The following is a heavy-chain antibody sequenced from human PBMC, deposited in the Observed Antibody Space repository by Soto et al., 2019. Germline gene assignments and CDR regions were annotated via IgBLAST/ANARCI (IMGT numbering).Heavy chain of an antibody. CDR3: AREHDYSNYGYYYMDV. CDR1: GFTFSSCW. J-gene: IGHJ6*03. Sequence: PGGSLRLSCAASGFTFSSCWMSWGRQAPGKGLEWVANIKQDGSEKYYVDSVKGRFTISRDNAKNSLYLQMNSLRAEDTAVYYCAREHDYSNYGYYYMDVWGKGTTVTVSS. CDR2: IKQDGSEK. V-gene: IGHV3-7*01. D-gene: IGHD4-4*01.